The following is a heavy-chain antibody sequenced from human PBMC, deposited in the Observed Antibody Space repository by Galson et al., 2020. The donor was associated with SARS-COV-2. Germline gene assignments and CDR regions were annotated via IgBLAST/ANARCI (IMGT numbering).Heavy chain of an antibody. D-gene: IGHD3-3*01. CDR2: IFSNDGK. CDR1: GFSLSNRMG. J-gene: IGHJ6*02. V-gene: IGHV2-26*01. CDR3: ARIRTGMLLWVWSYDLDV. Sequence: ESGPTLVKPTETLTLTCTVSGFSLSNRMGVSWIRQPPGKALEWLAYIFSNDGKSYSTSLKSRLTISKDTSKSQVVLTMTNMDPADTATYYCARIRTGMLLWVWSYDLDVWGQGTTVTVSS.